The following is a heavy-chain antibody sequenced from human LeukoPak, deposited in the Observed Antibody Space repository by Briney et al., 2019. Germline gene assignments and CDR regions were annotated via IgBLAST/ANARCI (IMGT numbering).Heavy chain of an antibody. J-gene: IGHJ4*02. D-gene: IGHD2-2*01. V-gene: IGHV3-21*01. Sequence: GGSLRLSCAASGFTFSTYSINWVRQAPGKGLEWVSSISSNNRYIYYADSVKGRFTISKDNAKNTVYLQMNNLRAEDTAVYYCVSFYETYWGRGTLVTVSS. CDR1: GFTFSTYS. CDR2: ISSNNRYI. CDR3: VSFYETY.